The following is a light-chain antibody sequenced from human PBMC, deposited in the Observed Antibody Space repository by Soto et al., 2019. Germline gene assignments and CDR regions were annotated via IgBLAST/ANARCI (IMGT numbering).Light chain of an antibody. J-gene: IGLJ1*01. CDR1: SSDVGGYNY. CDR3: SSYTTTSTYV. CDR2: DVS. V-gene: IGLV2-14*01. Sequence: QSALTQPASVSGSPGQSITISCTGTSSDVGGYNYVSWYQQHQGKAPKLMIYDVSNRPSGVSSRVSGAKSGNTASLTISGLQAEDESDYYFSSYTTTSTYVFGTGTKLTVL.